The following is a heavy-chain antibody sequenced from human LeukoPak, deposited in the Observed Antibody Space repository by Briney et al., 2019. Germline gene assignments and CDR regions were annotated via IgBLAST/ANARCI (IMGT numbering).Heavy chain of an antibody. J-gene: IGHJ4*02. D-gene: IGHD2-2*01. CDR3: ARRYCSSTSCCLDY. CDR2: ISSSSSTI. Sequence: GESLRLSCAASGFTFSSYSMNWVRQAPGKGLEWASYISSSSSTIYYADSVKGRFTISRDNAKNSLYLQMNSLRAEDTAVYYCARRYCSSTSCCLDYWGQGTLVTVSS. V-gene: IGHV3-48*01. CDR1: GFTFSSYS.